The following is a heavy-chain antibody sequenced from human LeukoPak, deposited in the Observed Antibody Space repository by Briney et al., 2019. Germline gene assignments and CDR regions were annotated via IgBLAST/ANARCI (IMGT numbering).Heavy chain of an antibody. Sequence: SVKVSCKASGGTFSSYAISWVRQAPGQGLEWMGGIIRIFGTANYAQKFQGRVTITADESTSTAYMELSSLRSEDTAVYYCARSALSLGDYAPYDAFDIWGQGTMVTVSS. V-gene: IGHV1-69*13. CDR2: IIRIFGTA. CDR1: GGTFSSYA. D-gene: IGHD4-17*01. J-gene: IGHJ3*02. CDR3: ARSALSLGDYAPYDAFDI.